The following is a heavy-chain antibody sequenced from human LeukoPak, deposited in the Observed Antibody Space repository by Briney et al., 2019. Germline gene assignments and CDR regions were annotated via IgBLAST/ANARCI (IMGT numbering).Heavy chain of an antibody. CDR1: GYSFVGYG. J-gene: IGHJ4*02. V-gene: IGHV1-18*01. CDR2: FNPENGNT. D-gene: IGHD1-26*01. Sequence: ASVKVSCKASGYSFVGYGITWVRQAPGQGLEWMGWFNPENGNTNYAQKVQGRVTMTADTSPSTAYMELRSLRSDDTAVYYCARVEGIVGAPGYWGQGTLVTVSS. CDR3: ARVEGIVGAPGY.